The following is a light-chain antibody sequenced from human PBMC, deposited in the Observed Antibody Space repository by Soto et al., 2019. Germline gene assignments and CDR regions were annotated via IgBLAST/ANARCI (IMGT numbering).Light chain of an antibody. Sequence: QSALTQPASVSGSPGQSITISCTGTSSDFGAYNYDSWYQQYPGEAPKVIIYDVSHRPAGVSNRVSGSKSGNTASLTNSGLQTQDEADYYCSSYTSATTYVFGTGTKVTVL. CDR2: DVS. J-gene: IGLJ1*01. CDR3: SSYTSATTYV. CDR1: SSDFGAYNY. V-gene: IGLV2-14*01.